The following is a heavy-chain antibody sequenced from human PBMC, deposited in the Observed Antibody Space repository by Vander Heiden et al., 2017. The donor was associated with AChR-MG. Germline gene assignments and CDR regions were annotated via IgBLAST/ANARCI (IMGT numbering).Heavy chain of an antibody. CDR2: IIPIFGTA. CDR3: ARNKKTYYYDSSGPGYY. Sequence: QVQLVQSGAEVKKPGSSVKVSCKASGGPFSSYAISWVRQAPGQGLEWMGGIIPIFGTANYAQKFQGRVTITADESTSTAYMELSSLRSEDTAVYYCARNKKTYYYDSSGPGYYWGQGTLVTVSS. CDR1: GGPFSSYA. D-gene: IGHD3-22*01. J-gene: IGHJ4*02. V-gene: IGHV1-69*01.